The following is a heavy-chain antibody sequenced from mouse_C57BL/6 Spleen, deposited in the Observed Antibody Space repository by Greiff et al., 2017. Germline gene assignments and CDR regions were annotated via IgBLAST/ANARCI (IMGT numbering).Heavy chain of an antibody. Sequence: EVQLQQSGPELVKPGASVKIPCKASGYTFTDYNMDWVKQSHGKSLEWIGDINPNNGGTIYNQKFKGKATLTVDKSSSTAYMELRSLTSEDTAVYYCARGEGDYYGSSYGFAYWGQGTLVTVSA. V-gene: IGHV1-18*01. D-gene: IGHD1-1*01. CDR1: GYTFTDYN. CDR3: ARGEGDYYGSSYGFAY. J-gene: IGHJ3*01. CDR2: INPNNGGT.